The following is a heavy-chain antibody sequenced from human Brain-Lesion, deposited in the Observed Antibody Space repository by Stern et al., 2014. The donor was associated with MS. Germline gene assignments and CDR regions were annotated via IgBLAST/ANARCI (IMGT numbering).Heavy chain of an antibody. CDR1: GFTFGNSW. Sequence: EMQLVESGGGLVQPGGSLTISCTAAGFTFGNSWMTWVRQAPGKGLAWVAHTKDDGTEQNYVGSVKGRFTISRDNARNSLYLQMNSLRVEDTALYYCARVYNTIYGIVTQRGSGMDVWGQGTTVIVSS. J-gene: IGHJ6*02. V-gene: IGHV3-7*01. CDR2: TKDDGTEQ. CDR3: ARVYNTIYGIVTQRGSGMDV. D-gene: IGHD3-3*01.